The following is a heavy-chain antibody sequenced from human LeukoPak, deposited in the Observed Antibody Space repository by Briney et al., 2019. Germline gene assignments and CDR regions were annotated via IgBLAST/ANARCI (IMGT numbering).Heavy chain of an antibody. CDR2: ISWNSGSI. CDR3: ARDGLSSWYLGDLDY. CDR1: GFTFDDYA. J-gene: IGHJ4*02. Sequence: GGSLRLSCAASGFTFDDYAMHWVRQAPGKGLEWVSGISWNSGSIGYGDSVKGRFTISRDNGKNSLYLQMNSLRAEDTAVYYCARDGLSSWYLGDLDYWGQGTLVTVSS. V-gene: IGHV3-9*01. D-gene: IGHD6-13*01.